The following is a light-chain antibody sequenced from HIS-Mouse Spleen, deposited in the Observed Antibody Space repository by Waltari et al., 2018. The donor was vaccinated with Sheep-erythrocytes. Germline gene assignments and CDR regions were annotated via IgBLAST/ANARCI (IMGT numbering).Light chain of an antibody. CDR3: QSADSSGTYV. J-gene: IGLJ1*01. CDR1: AVPKQY. CDR2: KDS. Sequence: SYELTQPPSVSVSPGQTARITCSLDAVPKQYAYWYQQKPGQAPVLVIYKDSVRPSGIPELFSGSSSGTIVTLTMSGVQAEDEADYYCQSADSSGTYVFGTGTKVTVL. V-gene: IGLV3-25*03.